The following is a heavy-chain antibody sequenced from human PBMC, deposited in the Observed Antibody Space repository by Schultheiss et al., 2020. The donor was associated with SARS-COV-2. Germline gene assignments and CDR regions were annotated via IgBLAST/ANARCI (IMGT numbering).Heavy chain of an antibody. CDR3: ARDKEVWFGARADYGMDV. CDR2: IYHSGST. V-gene: IGHV4-59*01. CDR1: GGSISSYS. J-gene: IGHJ6*02. Sequence: SETLSLTCTVSGGSISSYSWSWIRQPPGKGLEWIGYIYHSGSTYYNPSLKSRVTISVDRSKNQFSLKLSSVTAADTAVYYCARDKEVWFGARADYGMDVWGQGTTVTVSS. D-gene: IGHD3-10*01.